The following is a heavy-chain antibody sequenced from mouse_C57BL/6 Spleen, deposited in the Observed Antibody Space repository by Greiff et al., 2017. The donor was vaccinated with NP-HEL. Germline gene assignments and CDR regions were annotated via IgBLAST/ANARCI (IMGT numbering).Heavy chain of an antibody. CDR2: ISYDGSN. Sequence: ESGPGLVKPSQSLSLTCSVTGYSITSGYYWNWIRQFPGNKLEWMGYISYDGSNNYNPSLKNRISITRDTSKNQFFLKLNSVTTEDTATYYCARERGYGNPFAYWGQGTLVTVSA. J-gene: IGHJ3*01. V-gene: IGHV3-6*01. CDR3: ARERGYGNPFAY. CDR1: GYSITSGYY. D-gene: IGHD2-1*01.